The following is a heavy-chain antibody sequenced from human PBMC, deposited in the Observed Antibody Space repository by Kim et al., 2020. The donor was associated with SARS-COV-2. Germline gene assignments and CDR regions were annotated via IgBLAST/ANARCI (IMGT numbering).Heavy chain of an antibody. CDR2: INAGNGNT. CDR3: AREDLAAGSPPHFDY. J-gene: IGHJ4*02. Sequence: ASVKVSCKASGYTFTSYAMHWVRQAPGQRLEWMGWINAGNGNTKYSQKFQGRVTITRDTSASTAYMELSSLRSEDTAVYYCAREDLAAGSPPHFDYWGQGTLVTVSS. CDR1: GYTFTSYA. V-gene: IGHV1-3*01. D-gene: IGHD6-13*01.